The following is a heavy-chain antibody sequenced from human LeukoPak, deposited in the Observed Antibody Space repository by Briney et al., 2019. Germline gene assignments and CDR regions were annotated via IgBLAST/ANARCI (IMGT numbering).Heavy chain of an antibody. CDR1: GFTFSSYG. V-gene: IGHV3-23*01. CDR3: ARDQTQVATTSYYYYYYYMDV. CDR2: IRGSGDST. Sequence: SGGSLRLSCAASGFTFSSYGMTWVRQAPGKGLEWVSAIRGSGDSTYYADSLTGRFTISRDNAKNSLYLQMNSLRAEDTAVYYCARDQTQVATTSYYYYYYYMDVWGKGTTVTVSS. D-gene: IGHD5-12*01. J-gene: IGHJ6*03.